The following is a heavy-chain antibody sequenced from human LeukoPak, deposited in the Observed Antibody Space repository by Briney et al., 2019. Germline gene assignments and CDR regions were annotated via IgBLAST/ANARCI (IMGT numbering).Heavy chain of an antibody. CDR2: ISHSGST. CDR3: ATEVGQWLVRT. D-gene: IGHD6-19*01. CDR1: GYSISNDYY. J-gene: IGHJ5*02. V-gene: IGHV4-38-2*01. Sequence: SETLSLTCVVSGYSISNDYYWGWIRQPPGRGLELIGSISHSGSTYYNPSLKSRVTISTDTSKNQFSLKLSSVTAADTAVYYCATEVGQWLVRTWGQGTLVTVSS.